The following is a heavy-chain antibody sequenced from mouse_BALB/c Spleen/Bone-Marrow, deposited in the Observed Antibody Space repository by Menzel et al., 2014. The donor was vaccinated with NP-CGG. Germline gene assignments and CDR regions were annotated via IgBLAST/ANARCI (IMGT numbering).Heavy chain of an antibody. V-gene: IGHV14-3*02. J-gene: IGHJ2*01. Sequence: VQLQQSGAELVKPGASVNLSCTASGFNIKDTYIHWVKQRPEQGLEWIGRIDPANADTKYGPKFQGKATITADTSSSTVFLQFSILTSQHTAIYYCFRAFRSFNYWDQGTTDTLYS. CDR3: FRAFRSFNY. CDR1: GFNIKDTY. CDR2: IDPANADT.